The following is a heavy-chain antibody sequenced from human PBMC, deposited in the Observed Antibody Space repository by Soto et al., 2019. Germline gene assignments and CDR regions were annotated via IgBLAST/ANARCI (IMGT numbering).Heavy chain of an antibody. CDR1: GYPVTAYY. CDR3: ARGGGVGVAGSAAFDM. Sequence: QLHLVQSGAVVKKPGASVTVSCSASGYPVTAYYMHWVRQAPGRGLEWMGGINPATGAAKYTQTFQGRVTMTRDTSTSTDFKELSGLTSEDTAVFYCARGGGVGVAGSAAFDMWGQGTLVTVSS. D-gene: IGHD3-3*01. CDR2: INPATGAA. J-gene: IGHJ3*02. V-gene: IGHV1-2*02.